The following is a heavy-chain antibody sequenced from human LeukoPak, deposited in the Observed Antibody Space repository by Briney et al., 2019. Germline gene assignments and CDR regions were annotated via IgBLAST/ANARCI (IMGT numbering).Heavy chain of an antibody. CDR1: GFTFDDYA. Sequence: PGGSLRLSCAASGFTFDDYAMHWVRQAPGKGLEWVSGISWNSGSIGYADSVKGRFTISRDNAKNSLYLQMNSLRAEDTAVYYCARDYSNYEAWDNFDYWGQGTLVTVSS. CDR3: ARDYSNYEAWDNFDY. J-gene: IGHJ4*02. V-gene: IGHV3-9*01. CDR2: ISWNSGSI. D-gene: IGHD4-11*01.